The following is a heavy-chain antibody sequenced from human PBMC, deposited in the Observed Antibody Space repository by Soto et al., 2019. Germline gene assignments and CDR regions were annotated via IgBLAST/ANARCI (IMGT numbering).Heavy chain of an antibody. CDR1: GFTVSSYA. V-gene: IGHV3-23*01. CDR3: AKTSYYYSSRAFDF. Sequence: EVQLLESGGGLVQPGGSLRLSCAASGFTVSSYAMSWVRQAPGKGLEWVSGISSSGGYIYYADSVKGRFTISRDNSKNTLYLQMNSLRGEDTALYYCAKTSYYYSSRAFDFWGQGTMVTVSS. J-gene: IGHJ3*01. CDR2: ISSSGGYI. D-gene: IGHD3-22*01.